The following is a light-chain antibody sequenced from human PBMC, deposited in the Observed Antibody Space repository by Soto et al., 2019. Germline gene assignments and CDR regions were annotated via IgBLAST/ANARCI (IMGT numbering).Light chain of an antibody. J-gene: IGKJ4*01. CDR3: QQYSSYPLT. CDR1: QAISGY. CDR2: DAA. Sequence: DIQMTQSPSTLSASVADRVTIACRASQAISGYLAWYQRKPGKAPKLLIYDAANLQTGVSSRFSGSGSGTEFTLTIYSLQPDDFATYYCQQYSSYPLTFGGGTKVDIK. V-gene: IGKV1-5*01.